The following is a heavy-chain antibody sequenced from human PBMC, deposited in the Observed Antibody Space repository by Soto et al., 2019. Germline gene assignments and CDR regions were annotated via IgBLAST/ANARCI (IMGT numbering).Heavy chain of an antibody. CDR1: GFIFNSSS. J-gene: IGHJ4*02. V-gene: IGHV3-48*02. CDR3: GSSASPDAY. CDR2: INSGSTSV. D-gene: IGHD3-22*01. Sequence: EVQLVESGGGLVQPGGSLRLSCVASGFIFNSSSMNWVRQAPGKGMEWISYINSGSTSVFYADSVTGRFTISRDNAKNSLYLQMTSLRDEDTAVYYCGSSASPDAYWGQGTLVTVSS.